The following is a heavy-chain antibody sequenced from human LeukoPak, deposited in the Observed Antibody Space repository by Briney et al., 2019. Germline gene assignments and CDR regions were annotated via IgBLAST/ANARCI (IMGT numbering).Heavy chain of an antibody. CDR2: ISAYNGNT. V-gene: IGHV1-18*01. CDR1: GYTFTSYG. D-gene: IGHD6-13*01. Sequence: GASVKVSCKASGYTFTSYGISWVRQAPGQGLEWMGWISAYNGNTNYAQKLQGRVTMTTDTSTSTAYMELRSLRSDDTAVYYCARVGYPGIAAAGGWSWFDPWAREPWSPSPQ. CDR3: ARVGYPGIAAAGGWSWFDP. J-gene: IGHJ5*02.